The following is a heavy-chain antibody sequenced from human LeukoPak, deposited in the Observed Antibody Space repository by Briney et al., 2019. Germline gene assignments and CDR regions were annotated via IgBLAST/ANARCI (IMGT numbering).Heavy chain of an antibody. CDR3: ARDAFDI. V-gene: IGHV3-11*01. J-gene: IGHJ3*02. Sequence: GGXXXXXXXXXXXXFSDYXXSWIRQAPGKGLEWVSYISSSGSTIYYADSVKGRFTISRDNAKNSLYLQMNSLRAEDTAVYYCARDAFDIWGQGTMVTVSS. CDR2: ISSSGSTI. CDR1: XXXFSDYX.